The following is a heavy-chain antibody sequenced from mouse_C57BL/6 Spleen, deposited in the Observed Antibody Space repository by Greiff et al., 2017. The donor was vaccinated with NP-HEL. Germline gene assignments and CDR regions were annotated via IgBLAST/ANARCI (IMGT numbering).Heavy chain of an antibody. Sequence: EVMLVESGGGLVKPGGSLKLSCAASGFTFSSYTMSWVRQTPEKRLEWVATISGGGGNTYYPDSVKGRFTISRDNAKNTLYLQMSSLRSEDTALYYCAREARDYALWYFDVWGTGTTVTVSS. CDR3: AREARDYALWYFDV. V-gene: IGHV5-9*01. CDR2: ISGGGGNT. D-gene: IGHD2-4*01. CDR1: GFTFSSYT. J-gene: IGHJ1*03.